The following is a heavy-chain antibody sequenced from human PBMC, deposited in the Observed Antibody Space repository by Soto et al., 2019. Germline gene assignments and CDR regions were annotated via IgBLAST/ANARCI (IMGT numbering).Heavy chain of an antibody. CDR3: ASERRCLQIYGMDV. Sequence: QVQLVQSGAEVKKPVSSVKVSCKASGCTFSSYAISWVRQAPGQGIEWMGGIIPIFGTANYEQKFQGRVTITADESTSTAYMELSRLRSEDTDVYYCASERRCLQIYGMDVWGQGTTVTVSS. CDR1: GCTFSSYA. CDR2: IIPIFGTA. D-gene: IGHD1-1*01. V-gene: IGHV1-69*01. J-gene: IGHJ6*02.